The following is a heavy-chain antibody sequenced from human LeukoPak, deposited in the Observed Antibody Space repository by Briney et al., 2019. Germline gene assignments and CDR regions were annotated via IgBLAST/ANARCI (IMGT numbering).Heavy chain of an antibody. V-gene: IGHV4-59*01. CDR1: GGSMSSYY. CDR3: AHYDRRGWDAFDI. CDR2: IYDSGST. D-gene: IGHD4-17*01. J-gene: IGHJ3*02. Sequence: PSETLSLTCTVSGGSMSSYYWSWLRQPPGKGLEGIGYIYDSGSTNYNPSLKSRVTISVDTSKNQFSLKLSSVTAADTAVYYCAHYDRRGWDAFDIWGQGTMVTVSS.